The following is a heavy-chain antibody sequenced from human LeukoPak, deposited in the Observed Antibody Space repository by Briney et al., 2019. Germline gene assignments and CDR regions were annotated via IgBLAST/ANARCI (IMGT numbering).Heavy chain of an antibody. Sequence: GGSLRLSCAASGFTFSSYSMNWVRQAPGKGLEWVSSISSSSSYIYYADSVKGRFTISRGNAKNLLYLQMNSLRAEDTAVYYCARAYCSGGSCYPFDYWGQGTLVTVSS. D-gene: IGHD2-15*01. CDR2: ISSSSSYI. CDR3: ARAYCSGGSCYPFDY. CDR1: GFTFSSYS. V-gene: IGHV3-21*01. J-gene: IGHJ4*02.